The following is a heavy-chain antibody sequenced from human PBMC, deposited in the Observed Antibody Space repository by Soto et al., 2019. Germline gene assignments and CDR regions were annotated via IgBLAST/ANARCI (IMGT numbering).Heavy chain of an antibody. CDR3: ARAYSSGWVDAFDI. J-gene: IGHJ3*02. CDR1: GYSITSGYY. Sequence: ETLSVTCSFSGYSITSGYYWGWIRQPPGKGLECIGSVYHSGSTYYYNPSLKSRVTMSVDTSKNQFSLRLSSVTAADTAVYYCARAYSSGWVDAFDIWGQGTMVTVSS. CDR2: VYHSGSTY. V-gene: IGHV4-38-2*02. D-gene: IGHD6-19*01.